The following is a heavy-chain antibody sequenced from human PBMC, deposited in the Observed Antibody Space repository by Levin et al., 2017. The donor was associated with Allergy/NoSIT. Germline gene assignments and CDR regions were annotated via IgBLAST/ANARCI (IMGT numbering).Heavy chain of an antibody. CDR2: ISSSGTHI. CDR3: ARDGYNFLVDS. D-gene: IGHD5-24*01. CDR1: GFTFSNYK. Sequence: GESLKISCAASGFTFSNYKMNWVRQAPGKGLEWVSAISSSGTHIYYRASLEGRFIISRDNAKNSLYLQMNSLRAEDTAVYYCARDGYNFLVDSWGQGTLVTVSS. V-gene: IGHV3-21*06. J-gene: IGHJ4*02.